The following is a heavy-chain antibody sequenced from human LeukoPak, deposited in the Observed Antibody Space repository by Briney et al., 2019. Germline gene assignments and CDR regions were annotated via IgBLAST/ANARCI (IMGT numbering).Heavy chain of an antibody. V-gene: IGHV4-4*07. D-gene: IGHD2-2*01. J-gene: IGHJ4*02. Sequence: PSETLSLTCTVSGGSISNYYWSWIRQPAGKGLEWIGRFYTSGSTKYNPSLKSRVTISVDTSKNQFSLKLSSVTAADTAVYYCARMPDYWGQGTLVTVSS. CDR2: FYTSGST. CDR3: ARMPDY. CDR1: GGSISNYY.